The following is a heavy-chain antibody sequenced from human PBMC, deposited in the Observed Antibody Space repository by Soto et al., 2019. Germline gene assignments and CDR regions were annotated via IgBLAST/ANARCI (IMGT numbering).Heavy chain of an antibody. J-gene: IGHJ1*01. V-gene: IGHV5-51*01. CDR3: TRRSGHISSWTLEY. D-gene: IGHD6-13*01. Sequence: EVQLVQSGTEVTKPGESLKISCQGSGYNFIDYWIAWVRQMPGSGLEWIGIINPDDSDTRYNPSFQGQVTISADKSTNTAYLQWSGLKASDSAMYFCTRRSGHISSWTLEYWGQGLLVTVSP. CDR1: GYNFIDYW. CDR2: INPDDSDT.